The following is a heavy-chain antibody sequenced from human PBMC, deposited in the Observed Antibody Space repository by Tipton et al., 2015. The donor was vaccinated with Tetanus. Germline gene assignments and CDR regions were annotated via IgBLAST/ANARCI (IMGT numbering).Heavy chain of an antibody. CDR1: GGSVSRSSHY. Sequence: LRLSCTVSGGSVSRSSHYWTWIRQPPGKGLEWIGYIYHSGLTNYNPSLKSRVAISIDTSKVQFSLRLTSVTDADTAVYYCVRDHARACGGDCYPGGFDIWGQGTMVSVSS. D-gene: IGHD2-21*02. V-gene: IGHV4-61*01. CDR2: IYHSGLT. CDR3: VRDHARACGGDCYPGGFDI. J-gene: IGHJ3*02.